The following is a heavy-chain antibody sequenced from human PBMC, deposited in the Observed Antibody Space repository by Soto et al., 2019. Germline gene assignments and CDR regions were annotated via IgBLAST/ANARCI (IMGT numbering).Heavy chain of an antibody. Sequence: QVQLVESGGGVVQPGRSLRLSCAVSGFTVSTYGMHWVRQAPGKGLEWVAVISRDGGTKYYADSVKGRFTISRDNSRNTVYLQVNSLRPEDTAVYYCARERLSYSSSWYFEYWGQGTLVTVSS. J-gene: IGHJ4*02. CDR1: GFTVSTYG. CDR2: ISRDGGTK. D-gene: IGHD6-13*01. CDR3: ARERLSYSSSWYFEY. V-gene: IGHV3-30*03.